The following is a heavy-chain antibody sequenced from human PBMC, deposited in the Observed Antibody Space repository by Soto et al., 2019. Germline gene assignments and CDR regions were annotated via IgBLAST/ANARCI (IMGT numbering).Heavy chain of an antibody. CDR1: GFTFSSYA. J-gene: IGHJ6*02. CDR2: ISGSGGST. Sequence: EVQLLESGGGLVQPGGSLRLSCAASGFTFSSYAVSWVRQAPGKGLEWVSAISGSGGSTYYADSVKGRFTISRDNSKNTLYLQMNRLRAEDTAVYYCAKDERDYDFWSGYWLWGQGTTVTVSS. V-gene: IGHV3-23*01. CDR3: AKDERDYDFWSGYWL. D-gene: IGHD3-3*01.